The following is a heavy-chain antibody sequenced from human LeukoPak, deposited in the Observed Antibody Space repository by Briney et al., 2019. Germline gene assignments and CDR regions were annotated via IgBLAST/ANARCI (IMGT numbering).Heavy chain of an antibody. V-gene: IGHV3-23*01. CDR2: ITGSGAGT. Sequence: QSGGSLRLSCSASGFTFSSYAMSWVRQAPGKGLEWVSSITGSGAGTYYADYVKGRFTISRDNPKNTLYLRMNSLRAEDMAVYYCAKDSPVATIWGQGTMVTVSS. CDR3: AKDSPVATI. D-gene: IGHD5-12*01. CDR1: GFTFSSYA. J-gene: IGHJ3*02.